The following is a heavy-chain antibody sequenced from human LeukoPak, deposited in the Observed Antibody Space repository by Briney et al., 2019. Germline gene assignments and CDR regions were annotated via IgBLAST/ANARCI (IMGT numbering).Heavy chain of an antibody. CDR2: INHSGST. V-gene: IGHV4-34*01. CDR1: GGSFSGYY. J-gene: IGHJ3*02. D-gene: IGHD2-15*01. Sequence: SETLSLTCAVYGGSFSGYYWSWIRQPPGKGLEWIGEINHSGSTNYNPSLKSRVTISADTSKNQFSLKLSSVTAADTAVYYCARESDCSGGSCYSSGDAFDIWGQGTMVTVSS. CDR3: ARESDCSGGSCYSSGDAFDI.